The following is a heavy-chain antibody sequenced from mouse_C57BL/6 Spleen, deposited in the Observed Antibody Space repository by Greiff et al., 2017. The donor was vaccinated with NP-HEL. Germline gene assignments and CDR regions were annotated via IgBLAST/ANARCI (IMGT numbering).Heavy chain of an antibody. CDR2: IYPRDGST. D-gene: IGHD3-2*02. CDR3: ARCPTAQAAWFAY. V-gene: IGHV1-85*01. Sequence: VQVVESGPELVKPGASVKLSCKASGYTFTSYDINWVKQRPGQGLEWIGWIYPRDGSTKYNEKFKGKATLTVDTSSSTAYMELHSLTSEDSAVYFCARCPTAQAAWFAYWGQGTLVTVSA. CDR1: GYTFTSYD. J-gene: IGHJ3*01.